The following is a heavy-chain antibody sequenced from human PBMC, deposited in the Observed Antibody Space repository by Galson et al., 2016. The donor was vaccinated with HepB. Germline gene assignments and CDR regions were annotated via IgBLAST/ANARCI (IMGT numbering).Heavy chain of an antibody. Sequence: SLRLACAASGFSFSSYSMNWVRQAPGKGLEWVSYISSTSSPTIYYADSVKGRFTISRDNAKSSLYLQMNSLRDEDTAVYYCARGVGPAYMDVWGKGTTVTVSS. V-gene: IGHV3-48*02. D-gene: IGHD5/OR15-5a*01. CDR3: ARGVGPAYMDV. CDR1: GFSFSSYS. J-gene: IGHJ6*03. CDR2: ISSTSSPTI.